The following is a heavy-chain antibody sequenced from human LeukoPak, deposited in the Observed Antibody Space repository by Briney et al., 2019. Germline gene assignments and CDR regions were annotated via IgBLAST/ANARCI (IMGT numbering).Heavy chain of an antibody. CDR1: GFTFSSYA. V-gene: IGHV3-23*01. J-gene: IGHJ6*02. CDR2: ISGSGGST. D-gene: IGHD3-9*01. Sequence: PGGSLRLSCAASGFTFSSYAMSWVRQAPGKGLEWVSAISGSGGSTYYADSVKGRFTISRDNSKNTLYLQMNSLRAEDTAVYYCAKPDYDILTGYYWPPYCYYGMDVWGQGTTVTVSS. CDR3: AKPDYDILTGYYWPPYCYYGMDV.